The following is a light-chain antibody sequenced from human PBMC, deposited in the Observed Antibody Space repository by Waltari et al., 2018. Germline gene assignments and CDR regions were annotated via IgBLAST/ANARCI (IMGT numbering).Light chain of an antibody. J-gene: IGKJ1*01. V-gene: IGKV3-15*01. CDR1: QTIGRS. CDR2: GAS. Sequence: ETVLTQSPATLSVSPGERATLSCRTSQTIGRSLAWYQQKPGQAPRLVIYGASIRATGIPARLSGSGSETEFALTISGLQSEDFAVYYCQQYNNWPPGTFGQGTKVEI. CDR3: QQYNNWPPGT.